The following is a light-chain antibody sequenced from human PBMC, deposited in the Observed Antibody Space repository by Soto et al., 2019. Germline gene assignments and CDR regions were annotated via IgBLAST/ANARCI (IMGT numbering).Light chain of an antibody. CDR1: QSISSW. CDR2: KAS. J-gene: IGKJ1*01. V-gene: IGKV1-5*03. CDR3: QQYNSSPWT. Sequence: DIPMTQSPSTLSASVGDRVTITCRASQSISSWLAWYQQKPGKAPKLLIYKASSLESGVPSRFSGSGSGTEFTLTISSLQPDDFATYYCQQYNSSPWTLGQGTKVELK.